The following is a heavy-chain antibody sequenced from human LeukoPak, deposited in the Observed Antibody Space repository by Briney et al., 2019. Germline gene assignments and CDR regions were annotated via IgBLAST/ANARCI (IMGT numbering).Heavy chain of an antibody. CDR2: FYHSGST. CDR3: ARHGTMVRGSFDY. D-gene: IGHD3-10*01. Sequence: PSETLSLTCTVSSGSISGYYWSWIRQPPGKGLEWIGYFYHSGSTNYNPSLKSRVTISVDTSKNQFSLKLSSVTAADTAVYYCARHGTMVRGSFDYWGQGTLVTVSS. CDR1: SGSISGYY. J-gene: IGHJ4*02. V-gene: IGHV4-59*08.